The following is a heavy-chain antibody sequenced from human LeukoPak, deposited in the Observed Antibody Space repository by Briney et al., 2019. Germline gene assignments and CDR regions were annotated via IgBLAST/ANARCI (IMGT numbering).Heavy chain of an antibody. J-gene: IGHJ4*02. Sequence: GGSLRLSCRGSGFIYGNYWMTWVRQAPGKGLEWVANIKHDESEKNYLDPVKGRFTISRDNAQNSLYLQMNGLRVEDTAVYYCTRRLDDWGQGTLVTVSS. D-gene: IGHD3-16*01. CDR2: IKHDESEK. CDR1: GFIYGNYW. V-gene: IGHV3-7*01. CDR3: TRRLDD.